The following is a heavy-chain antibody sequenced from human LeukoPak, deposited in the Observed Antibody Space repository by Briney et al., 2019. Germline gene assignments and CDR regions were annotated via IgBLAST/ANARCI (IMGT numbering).Heavy chain of an antibody. CDR2: IKQDGSKK. V-gene: IGHV3-7*04. D-gene: IGHD5-24*01. CDR3: TRVGYIDEGIDY. CDR1: GFPFSSYW. J-gene: IGHJ4*02. Sequence: GGSLRLSCVASGFPFSSYWMTWVRQAPGKGLEWVANIKQDGSKKSYVNSVKGRFTISRDSAKNSLYLQMNSLRAEDTAIYYCTRVGYIDEGIDYWGQGTLVTVSS.